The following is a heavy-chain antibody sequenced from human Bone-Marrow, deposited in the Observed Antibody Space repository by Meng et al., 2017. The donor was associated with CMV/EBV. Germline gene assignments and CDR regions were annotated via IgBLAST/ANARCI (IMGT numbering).Heavy chain of an antibody. CDR1: GFTFSSYS. CDR3: ARESSTILFDY. J-gene: IGHJ4*03. D-gene: IGHD2-21*01. Sequence: GESLKISCAPSGFTFSSYSFNWVRQAPGMGLEWVSSITTSGTSRYYADSVRGRFTISRDDARNSLYPQMNSLTVEDTAVYYCARESSTILFDYWGQGTMVTVSS. CDR2: ITTSGTSR. V-gene: IGHV3-21*06.